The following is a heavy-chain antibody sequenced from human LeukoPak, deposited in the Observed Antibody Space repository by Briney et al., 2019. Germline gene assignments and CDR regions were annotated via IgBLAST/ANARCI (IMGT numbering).Heavy chain of an antibody. Sequence: SETLSLTCAVSGGTFRGFFWSWIRQPPGKGPAWIGEIDHSGSTNYDPSLESRVTLPVDTSKNQVSLTLNSVTAADTAVYYCARGGRRGWLLSAYYFDYWGQGTLVTVSS. J-gene: IGHJ4*02. CDR3: ARGGRRGWLLSAYYFDY. CDR1: GGTFRGFF. V-gene: IGHV4-34*01. D-gene: IGHD3-9*01. CDR2: IDHSGST.